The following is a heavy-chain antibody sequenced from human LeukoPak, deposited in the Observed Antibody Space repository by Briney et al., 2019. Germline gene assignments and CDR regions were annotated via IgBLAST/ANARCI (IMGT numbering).Heavy chain of an antibody. V-gene: IGHV3-23*01. CDR2: ISGSGGST. J-gene: IGHJ4*02. D-gene: IGHD5/OR15-5a*01. CDR1: GFTFSSYA. CDR3: AKMPVSTRSKYYFDY. Sequence: GGSLRLSCAASGFTFSSYAVSWVSQAPGKGLEWVSAISGSGGSTYYADSVKGRFTISRDNSKNTLYLQMNSLRAEDTAVYYCAKMPVSTRSKYYFDYWGQGTLVTVSS.